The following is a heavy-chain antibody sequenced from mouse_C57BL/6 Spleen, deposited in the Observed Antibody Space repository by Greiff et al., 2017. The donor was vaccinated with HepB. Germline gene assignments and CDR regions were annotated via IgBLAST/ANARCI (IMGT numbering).Heavy chain of an antibody. V-gene: IGHV1-82*01. D-gene: IGHD2-4*01. Sequence: QVQLKQSGPELVKPGASVKISCKASGYAFSSSWMNWVKQRPGKGLEWIGRIYPGDGDTNYNGKFKGKATLTADKSSSTAYMQLSSLTSEDSAVYFCARADYYDYDLAWVAYGGQGTLVTVSA. CDR2: IYPGDGDT. J-gene: IGHJ3*01. CDR1: GYAFSSSW. CDR3: ARADYYDYDLAWVAY.